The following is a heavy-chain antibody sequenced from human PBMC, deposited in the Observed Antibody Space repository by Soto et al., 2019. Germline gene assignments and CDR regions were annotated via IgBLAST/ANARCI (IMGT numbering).Heavy chain of an antibody. CDR2: ISSSGTNK. Sequence: EVQLLESGGDWVQPGGSLRLSCAASGFTFSRYAMTWVRQAPGKGLEWVSSISSSGTNKYYADSVKGRFTISRDNSKNTVFLQMNSLRGEDTAVYYCAKDRDTRGVIIPGANDYWGQGTLVAVSS. CDR1: GFTFSRYA. CDR3: AKDRDTRGVIIPGANDY. J-gene: IGHJ4*02. V-gene: IGHV3-23*01. D-gene: IGHD3-10*01.